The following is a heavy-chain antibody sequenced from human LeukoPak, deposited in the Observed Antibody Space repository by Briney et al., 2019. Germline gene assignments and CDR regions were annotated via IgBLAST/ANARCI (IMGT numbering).Heavy chain of an antibody. Sequence: PSETLSLTCAISGGSVSGGSTTPYYWSWIRQPAGKGPEWLGRTHSTGNTNFNPSVRGRLTVSVDTSKTQFSLMLRSVTAADTAVYFCARSAWPNYYFDYWGQGILVTVSS. V-gene: IGHV4-4*07. D-gene: IGHD3-3*01. CDR2: THSTGNT. J-gene: IGHJ4*02. CDR3: ARSAWPNYYFDY. CDR1: GGSTTPYY.